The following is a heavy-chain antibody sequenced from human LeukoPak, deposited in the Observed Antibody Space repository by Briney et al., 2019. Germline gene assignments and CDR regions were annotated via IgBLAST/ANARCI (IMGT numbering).Heavy chain of an antibody. J-gene: IGHJ5*01. CDR2: ITTSTGNP. CDR3: ARDPYAPPSSDLQRFDS. D-gene: IGHD6-19*01. V-gene: IGHV7-4-1*02. CDR1: GYIFTNYA. Sequence: GASVTVSCAASGYIFTNYAINWMRQAPLQGLEWMGWITTSTGNPTYAQGFTGRFVFSSDTSVSTAYLQISSLRAEDTAVYYCARDPYAPPSSDLQRFDSWGQGTLVTVSS.